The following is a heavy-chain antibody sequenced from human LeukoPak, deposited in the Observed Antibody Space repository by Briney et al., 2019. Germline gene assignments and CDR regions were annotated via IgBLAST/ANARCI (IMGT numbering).Heavy chain of an antibody. J-gene: IGHJ4*02. V-gene: IGHV1-46*01. CDR1: GYTFTNSY. CDR2: VNPDGGNT. D-gene: IGHD2-15*01. Sequence: ASVKVSCKASGYTFTNSYIHWVRQAPGQVLEWMGLVNPDGGNTNYAQNFQGRVTLTRDTSTSTVYMELSSLRSEDTAVYYCSRDNLKEYCSGGSCYRYFDYWGQGTLVTVSS. CDR3: SRDNLKEYCSGGSCYRYFDY.